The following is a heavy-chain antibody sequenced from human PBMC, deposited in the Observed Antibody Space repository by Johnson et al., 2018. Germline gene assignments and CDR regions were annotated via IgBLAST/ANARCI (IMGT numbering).Heavy chain of an antibody. D-gene: IGHD3-3*01. Sequence: VQLVESGGGLVQPGGSLRLSCAASGFTFSSYAMSWVRQAPGKGLEWVSAISGSVGSTYYADSGKGRFTISRDNSKKTLYLQMNSLRAEDTAVYYCAKDYDFWSGYLDGMDVWGQGTTVTVSS. CDR2: ISGSVGST. CDR3: AKDYDFWSGYLDGMDV. V-gene: IGHV3-23*04. J-gene: IGHJ6*02. CDR1: GFTFSSYA.